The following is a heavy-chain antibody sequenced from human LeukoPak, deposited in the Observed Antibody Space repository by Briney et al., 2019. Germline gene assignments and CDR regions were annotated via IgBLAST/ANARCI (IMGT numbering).Heavy chain of an antibody. CDR2: INHSGST. CDR3: ARGVDYGFDLDY. Sequence: PSETLSLTCAVYGGSFSGYYWSWIRQPPGKGLEWIGEINHSGSTNYNPSLKSRVTISVDTSKNQFSLKLSSVTAADTAVYYCARGVDYGFDLDYWGQGTLVTVSS. V-gene: IGHV4-34*01. CDR1: GGSFSGYY. D-gene: IGHD4-17*01. J-gene: IGHJ4*02.